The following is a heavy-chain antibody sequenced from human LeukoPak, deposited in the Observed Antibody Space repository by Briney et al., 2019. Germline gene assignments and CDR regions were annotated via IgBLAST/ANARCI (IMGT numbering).Heavy chain of an antibody. Sequence: SDTLSLTCTVSGGSISSYYWSWIRQPAGKGLEWIGRIYSSGSTNYNPSLKSRVTMSVDTSKKQFSLKLNSVTAADTAVYYCARDTSYADAYIDLWGQGTLVTVSS. J-gene: IGHJ5*02. CDR3: ARDTSYADAYIDL. D-gene: IGHD1-26*01. CDR1: GGSISSYY. V-gene: IGHV4-4*07. CDR2: IYSSGST.